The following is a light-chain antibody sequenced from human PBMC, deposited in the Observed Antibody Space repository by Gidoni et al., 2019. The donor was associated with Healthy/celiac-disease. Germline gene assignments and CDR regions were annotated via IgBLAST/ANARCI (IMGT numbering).Light chain of an antibody. CDR1: QSLLHSNGYNS. V-gene: IGKV2-28*01. CDR3: MQALQTPLT. Sequence: DIVMTQSPLSLPVTPGEPASISCRSSQSLLHSNGYNSLDWYLQKPGQSPQLLIYLGSNRASGVPDRFSDSGSGTDFTLKISRVEAEDVGVYYCMQALQTPLTFGGGTKVEIK. J-gene: IGKJ4*01. CDR2: LGS.